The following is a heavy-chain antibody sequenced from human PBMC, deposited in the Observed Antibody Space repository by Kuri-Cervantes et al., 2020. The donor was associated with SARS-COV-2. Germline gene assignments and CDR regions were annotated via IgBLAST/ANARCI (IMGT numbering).Heavy chain of an antibody. CDR2: IYHSGTT. CDR1: GYSISSGYY. D-gene: IGHD2-8*01. Sequence: SETLSLTCNVSGYSISSGYYWGWIRQPPGKGLEWIGSIYHSGTTYYTPSLESRVAISIDKSKNHLSLRVTSVTAADTAVYYCAREGLMGTMDYWGQGTLVTVSS. J-gene: IGHJ4*02. V-gene: IGHV4-38-2*02. CDR3: AREGLMGTMDY.